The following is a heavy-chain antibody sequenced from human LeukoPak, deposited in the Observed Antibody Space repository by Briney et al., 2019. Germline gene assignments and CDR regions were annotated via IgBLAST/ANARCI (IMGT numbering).Heavy chain of an antibody. D-gene: IGHD3-3*01. V-gene: IGHV3-49*04. CDR1: GFTFGYYA. J-gene: IGHJ4*02. Sequence: RSLRLSCTASGFTFGYYAMSWVRQAPGKGLEWVVFIRCKAYGGTTEYAASVKGRFTIPRDDSKSIAYLQMNSLKTEDTAVYYYTRDRIASSICGVVISPPDYWGQGTLVTVSS. CDR2: IRCKAYGGTT. CDR3: TRDRIASSICGVVISPPDY.